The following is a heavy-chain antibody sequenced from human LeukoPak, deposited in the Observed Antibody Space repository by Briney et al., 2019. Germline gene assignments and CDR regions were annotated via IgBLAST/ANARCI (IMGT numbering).Heavy chain of an antibody. CDR3: ARLGYGNRTMFYRVSYDYDGMDV. CDR1: GYIFNRHW. D-gene: IGHD2-2*01. J-gene: IGHJ6*02. V-gene: IGHV5-51*01. Sequence: GESLKISFKGSGYIFNRHWYGLGRQMPGKGLEWMGIIYPGDSDTRYSPSFQGQVTISADKSISTAYLQWSSLKASDTAMYYCARLGYGNRTMFYRVSYDYDGMDVWGQGTMVTVSS. CDR2: IYPGDSDT.